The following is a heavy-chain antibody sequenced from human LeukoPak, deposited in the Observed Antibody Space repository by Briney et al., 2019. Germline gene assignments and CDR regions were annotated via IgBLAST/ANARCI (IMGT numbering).Heavy chain of an antibody. CDR3: AKVMSYYDSSGYDDEFDY. V-gene: IGHV1-2*02. CDR2: INPNSGGT. J-gene: IGHJ4*02. Sequence: GALVKVSCKASGYTFTGYYMHWVRQAPGQGLEWMGWINPNSGGTNYAQKFQGRFTISRDNSKNTLYLQMNSLRAEDTAVYYCAKVMSYYDSSGYDDEFDYRGQGTLVTVSS. CDR1: GYTFTGYY. D-gene: IGHD3-22*01.